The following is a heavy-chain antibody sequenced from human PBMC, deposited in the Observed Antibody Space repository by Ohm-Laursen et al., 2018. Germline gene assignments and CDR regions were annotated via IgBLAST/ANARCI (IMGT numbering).Heavy chain of an antibody. Sequence: SDTLSLTCAVYGGSFSGYYWSWIRQPPGKGLEWIGEINHSGSTNYNPSLKSRVTISLDTSKNQFSLKLNSVTAADTALYYCVLYSSFSVSWGQGTLVTVSS. CDR1: GGSFSGYY. CDR3: VLYSSFSVS. V-gene: IGHV4-34*01. D-gene: IGHD6-6*01. CDR2: INHSGST. J-gene: IGHJ5*02.